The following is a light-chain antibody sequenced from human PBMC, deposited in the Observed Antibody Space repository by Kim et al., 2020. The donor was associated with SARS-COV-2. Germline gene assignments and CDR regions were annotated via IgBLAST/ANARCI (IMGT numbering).Light chain of an antibody. CDR1: QDIGSY. V-gene: IGKV1-8*01. CDR3: QQYYNYPRT. CDR2: AAS. J-gene: IGKJ1*01. Sequence: STGDTVTITCRASQDIGSYLDWYQQKPGEAPKLLIYAASTLHNGVPSRFSGTESGTDFTLTISCLQSEDFATYYCQQYYNYPRTFGQGTKVDIK.